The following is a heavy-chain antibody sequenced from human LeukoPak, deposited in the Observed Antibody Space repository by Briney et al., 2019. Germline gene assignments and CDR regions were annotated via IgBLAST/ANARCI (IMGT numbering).Heavy chain of an antibody. CDR2: ISGDGGST. CDR1: GFTFDDYA. J-gene: IGHJ6*03. CDR3: AKDVYGDYARGYYMDV. V-gene: IGHV3-43*02. Sequence: PGGTLRLSCAASGFTFDDYAMHRIRQGPGEGLECDSPISGDGGSTYYADSVQGRFTIARDNSKNSLYLQMNSLRTEDTALYYCAKDVYGDYARGYYMDVWGKGTTVTVSS. D-gene: IGHD4-17*01.